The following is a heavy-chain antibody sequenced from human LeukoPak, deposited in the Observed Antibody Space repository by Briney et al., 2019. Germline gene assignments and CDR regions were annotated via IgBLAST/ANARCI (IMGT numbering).Heavy chain of an antibody. Sequence: SETLSLTCTVSNDSIRSRNYYWGWIRQPPGKGLQWIGSIYYSESTYYNPSLMSRVTLSVDTSKNQFSLKLSSVTAADTAVYYCARELLSGDPSIGNWGQGTLVTVSS. D-gene: IGHD7-27*01. J-gene: IGHJ4*02. CDR1: NDSIRSRNYY. V-gene: IGHV4-39*07. CDR3: ARELLSGDPSIGN. CDR2: IYYSEST.